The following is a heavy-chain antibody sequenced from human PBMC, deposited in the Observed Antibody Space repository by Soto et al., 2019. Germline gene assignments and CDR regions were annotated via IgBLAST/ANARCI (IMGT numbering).Heavy chain of an antibody. CDR3: AMAPAGRPLPIVD. V-gene: IGHV4-39*01. CDR2: IFDTGST. CDR1: GDSIFSSRYY. Sequence: SETLSLTCNVSGDSIFSSRYYWTWIRQPPGKGLEWIGNIFDTGSTYYNPSLKSRVTISVDTSKNQFSLKLTSVTAADTALYLCAMAPAGRPLPIVDWGQGSQVTVSS. J-gene: IGHJ4*02. D-gene: IGHD2-2*01.